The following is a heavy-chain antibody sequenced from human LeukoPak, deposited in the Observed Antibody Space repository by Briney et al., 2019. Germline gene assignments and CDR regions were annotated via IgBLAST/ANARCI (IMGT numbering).Heavy chain of an antibody. CDR1: VFTFSSYA. CDR2: IRYDGSNK. D-gene: IGHD1-26*01. V-gene: IGHV3-30*02. Sequence: PGGSLRLSGAASVFTFSSYAMSWVRQAPGKGLEWVAFIRYDGSNKYYADSMKGRFTISRDNSKNTLYLQMNSLRAEDTAVYYCARGVGAPSEYFDYWGQGSLVTVSS. J-gene: IGHJ4*02. CDR3: ARGVGAPSEYFDY.